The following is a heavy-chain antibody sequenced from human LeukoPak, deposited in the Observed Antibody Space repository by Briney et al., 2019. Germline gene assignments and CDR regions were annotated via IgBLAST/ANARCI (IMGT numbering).Heavy chain of an antibody. CDR3: ARDRDPAQGDYGDYPDH. Sequence: HAGGSLRLSCAASGFTFSSYWMHWVRHAPGKGLVWVSRINSDGSSTSYADSVKGRFTISRDNAKNTLYLQMNSLRAEDTAVYYCARDRDPAQGDYGDYPDHWGQGTLVTVSS. CDR2: INSDGSST. D-gene: IGHD4-17*01. CDR1: GFTFSSYW. J-gene: IGHJ5*02. V-gene: IGHV3-74*01.